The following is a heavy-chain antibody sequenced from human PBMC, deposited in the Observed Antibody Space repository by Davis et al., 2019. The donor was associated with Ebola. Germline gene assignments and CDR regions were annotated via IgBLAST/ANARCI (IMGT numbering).Heavy chain of an antibody. J-gene: IGHJ4*02. V-gene: IGHV3-11*01. CDR3: ARAGFDEVLDY. Sequence: GESLKISCAASGFIFSDYYMTWVRQAPGKGLEWLSYIDSRGHTMYYTDSVKGRFTISRDNTNNSLYLQMNSLRGDDTAVYYCARAGFDEVLDYWGQGTPVTVSS. CDR1: GFIFSDYY. D-gene: IGHD3-3*01. CDR2: IDSRGHTM.